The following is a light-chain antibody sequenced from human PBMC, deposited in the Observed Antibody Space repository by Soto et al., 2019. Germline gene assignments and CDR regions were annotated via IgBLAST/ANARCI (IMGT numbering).Light chain of an antibody. J-gene: IGKJ5*01. CDR2: AAS. V-gene: IGKV1-9*01. Sequence: QWAESRYSVYVCVGGSVTRTCRDSQGVSSYLACYQQKPGKAPKLLIYAASTLHSGVPSRFSGRRHGTAFTITISTLHTEDFATHNCQQPNGYPRTFGKGTRGEIK. CDR3: QQPNGYPRT. CDR1: QGVSSY.